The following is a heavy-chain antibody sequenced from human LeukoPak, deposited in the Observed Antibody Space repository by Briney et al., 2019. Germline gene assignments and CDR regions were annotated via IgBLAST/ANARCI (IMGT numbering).Heavy chain of an antibody. CDR1: GYSFTNYW. D-gene: IGHD2-15*01. Sequence: GESLKISCKGSGYSFTNYWIGWVRQLPGKGLEWMGLIYPGDSDTRYSPSFQGQVTISADKSISTTYLQWSSLKASDTAMYYCARSQGYCSGGSCLQGDWFDPRGRGTLVTVSS. J-gene: IGHJ5*02. CDR2: IYPGDSDT. CDR3: ARSQGYCSGGSCLQGDWFDP. V-gene: IGHV5-51*01.